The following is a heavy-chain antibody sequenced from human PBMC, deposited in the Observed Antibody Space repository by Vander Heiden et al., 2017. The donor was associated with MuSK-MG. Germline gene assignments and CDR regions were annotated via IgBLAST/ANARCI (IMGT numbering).Heavy chain of an antibody. D-gene: IGHD1-26*01. Sequence: EVQLVESGGGLVKPGGSLRLSCQASAFTFNDHSINWVRPTPGEGLEGVSSINSGSTHIWSADSVKGRFTVSRDNANNSLYLQMNSLRVEDTAVYYCARDRLGATGDAFDVWGQGTVVTVSP. CDR1: AFTFNDHS. J-gene: IGHJ3*01. V-gene: IGHV3-21*06. CDR2: INSGSTHI. CDR3: ARDRLGATGDAFDV.